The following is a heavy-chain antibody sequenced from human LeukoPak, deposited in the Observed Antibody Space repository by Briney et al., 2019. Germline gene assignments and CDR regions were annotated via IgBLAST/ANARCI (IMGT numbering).Heavy chain of an antibody. J-gene: IGHJ3*02. V-gene: IGHV4-59*12. Sequence: SETLSLTCTVSGGSISSYYWTWILQPPGKGLEWIGYIFYSGGSNYNPSLKSRVTISVDTSKNHFSLKLSSVTAADTPVYYCERRGSTFDIWGQGTMVTVSS. CDR3: ERRGSTFDI. CDR1: GGSISSYY. CDR2: IFYSGGS. D-gene: IGHD2-2*01.